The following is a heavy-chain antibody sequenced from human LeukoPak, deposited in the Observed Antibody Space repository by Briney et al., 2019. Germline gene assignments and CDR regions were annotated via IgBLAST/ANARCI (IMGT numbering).Heavy chain of an antibody. Sequence: ASVKVSCKASGYTFTGYYMHWVRQAPGQGLEWMGWINPNSGGTNYAQKFQGRVTMTRDTSISTAYMELSRPRSDDTAVYYCARDLKSCTNGVCYTFDYWGQGTLVTVSS. V-gene: IGHV1-2*02. CDR3: ARDLKSCTNGVCYTFDY. D-gene: IGHD2-8*01. CDR2: INPNSGGT. CDR1: GYTFTGYY. J-gene: IGHJ4*02.